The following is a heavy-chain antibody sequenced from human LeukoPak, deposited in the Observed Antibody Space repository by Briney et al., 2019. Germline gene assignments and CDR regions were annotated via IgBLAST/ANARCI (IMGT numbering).Heavy chain of an antibody. CDR3: ARRGGNYAFYDY. Sequence: PGGSLRLSCAASGFTFSNYAMNWVHQAAGKGLEWVSVISGSDASTYYADSVEGRFTISRDNSKNTLYLQMNSLRAEDTAVYYCARRGGNYAFYDYWGQGTLVTVSS. CDR1: GFTFSNYA. CDR2: ISGSDAST. J-gene: IGHJ4*02. D-gene: IGHD1-26*01. V-gene: IGHV3-23*01.